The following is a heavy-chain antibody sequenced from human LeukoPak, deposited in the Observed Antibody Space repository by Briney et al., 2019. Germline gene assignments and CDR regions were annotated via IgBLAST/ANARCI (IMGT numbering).Heavy chain of an antibody. J-gene: IGHJ4*02. CDR3: ARVRPGYYCDY. CDR2: ISKNSDDI. V-gene: IGHV3-21*05. Sequence: GGSLRLSCVASGFTFRIYSMNWVRQAPGKGLEWVSYISKNSDDIYNADSVRGRFTISRDNAKNSLYLQMNSLRAEDTAVYYCARVRPGYYCDYWGQGILVTVSS. CDR1: GFTFRIYS.